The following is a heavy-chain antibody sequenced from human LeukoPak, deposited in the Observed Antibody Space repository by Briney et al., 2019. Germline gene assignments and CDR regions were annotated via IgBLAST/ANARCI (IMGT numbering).Heavy chain of an antibody. V-gene: IGHV3-7*04. CDR1: GFIFTNYF. CDR3: TRVGYIDEGIDY. J-gene: IGHJ4*02. D-gene: IGHD5-24*01. Sequence: GGSLRLSCAASGFIFTNYFMSWVRQAPGKGLEWVANIKQDGSKKSYVDSVKGRFTISRDNAKNSLYLQMNSLRAEDTAIYYCTRVGYIDEGIDYWGQGTLVTVSS. CDR2: IKQDGSKK.